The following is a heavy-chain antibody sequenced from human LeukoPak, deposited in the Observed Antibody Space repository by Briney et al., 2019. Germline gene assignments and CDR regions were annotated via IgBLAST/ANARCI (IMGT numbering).Heavy chain of an antibody. CDR1: GFTFSSYG. Sequence: PGGSLRLSCAASGFTFSSYGMHWVRQAPGKGLEWVAFIRYDGSNKYYADSVKGRFTISRDNSKNTLYLQMNSLRAEDTAVYYCAKEVGATSFSGWFPYFDYWGQGTLVTVSS. J-gene: IGHJ4*02. CDR3: AKEVGATSFSGWFPYFDY. D-gene: IGHD6-19*01. CDR2: IRYDGSNK. V-gene: IGHV3-30*02.